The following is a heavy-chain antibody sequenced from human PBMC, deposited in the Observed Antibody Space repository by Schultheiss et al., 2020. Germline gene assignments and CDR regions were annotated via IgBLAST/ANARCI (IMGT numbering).Heavy chain of an antibody. D-gene: IGHD6-19*01. Sequence: ASVKVSCKASGGTFSSYAISWVRQAPGRGLEWMGRMNPNSGNTGYAQKFQGRVTITRDTSASTAYMELSSLRSDDTAVYYCARDKGTVAGYYYGMDVWGQGTTVNVSS. CDR3: ARDKGTVAGYYYGMDV. J-gene: IGHJ6*02. V-gene: IGHV1-8*03. CDR2: MNPNSGNT. CDR1: GGTFSSYA.